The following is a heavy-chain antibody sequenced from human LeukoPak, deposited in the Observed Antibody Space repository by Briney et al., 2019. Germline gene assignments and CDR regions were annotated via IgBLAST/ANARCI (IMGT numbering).Heavy chain of an antibody. CDR2: ISGSGANT. CDR1: GFTFSTYA. V-gene: IGHV3-23*01. Sequence: GGSLRLSCAASGFTFSTYAVSWVRQAPGKGLEWVSTISGSGANTYYADSVRGRFTISRDNSKNTLYLHMNSLRAEDTAVYYCAKEYSGYDFDYWGQGTLVTVSS. CDR3: AKEYSGYDFDY. D-gene: IGHD5-12*01. J-gene: IGHJ4*02.